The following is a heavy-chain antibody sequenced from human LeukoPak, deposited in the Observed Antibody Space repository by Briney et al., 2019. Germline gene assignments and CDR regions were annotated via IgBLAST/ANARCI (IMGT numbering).Heavy chain of an antibody. CDR3: ARDWYVCPLDH. D-gene: IGHD3-16*01. CDR1: GYTFTSYD. CDR2: ISAYNGNT. J-gene: IGHJ5*02. V-gene: IGHV1-18*01. Sequence: AASVKVSCKASGYTFTSYDISWVRQAPGQGLEWMGWISAYNGNTNYAQKLQGRVTMTTDTSTSTAYMELRSLRSDDTAVYYCARDWYVCPLDHWGQGTLVTVSS.